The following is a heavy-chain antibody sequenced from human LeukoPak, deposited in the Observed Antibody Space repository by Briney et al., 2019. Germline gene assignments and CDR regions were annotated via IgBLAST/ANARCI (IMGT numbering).Heavy chain of an antibody. CDR3: ARDFRYEGDY. J-gene: IGHJ4*02. V-gene: IGHV3-11*06. Sequence: GGSLRLSCAASGFTFSDYYMSWIRQAPGKGLEWVSYISSDSRYIYYADSVKGRFTISRDNAQNSLYLQMNSLRVEDTAVYYCARDFRYEGDYWGQGTLVTVSS. CDR2: ISSDSRYI. D-gene: IGHD5-12*01. CDR1: GFTFSDYY.